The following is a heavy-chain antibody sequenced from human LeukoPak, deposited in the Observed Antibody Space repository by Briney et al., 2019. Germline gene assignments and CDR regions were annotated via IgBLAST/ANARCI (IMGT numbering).Heavy chain of an antibody. V-gene: IGHV3-30*18. CDR2: ISYDGSNK. CDR3: AKDGLYGSGRGYYYLDV. D-gene: IGHD3-10*01. Sequence: PGGSLRLSCAASGFTFSSYGMHWVRQAPGKGLEWVAVISYDGSNKYYADSVKGRFTISRDHSKNTLFLQMNSLRAEDTALYYCAKDGLYGSGRGYYYLDVWGKGTTVTISS. J-gene: IGHJ6*03. CDR1: GFTFSSYG.